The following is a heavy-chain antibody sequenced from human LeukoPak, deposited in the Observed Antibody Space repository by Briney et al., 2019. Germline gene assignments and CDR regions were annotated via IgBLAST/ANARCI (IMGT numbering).Heavy chain of an antibody. CDR1: GGSFSGYY. CDR3: ARAPPYYDPDNWFDP. Sequence: SETLSLTCAVYGGSFSGYYWSWIRQPPGKGLEWIGEINHSGSTNYNPSLKSRVTISVDTSKNQFSLKLSSVTAADTAVYYCARAPPYYDPDNWFDPWGQGTLVTVSS. J-gene: IGHJ5*02. D-gene: IGHD3-3*01. V-gene: IGHV4-34*01. CDR2: INHSGST.